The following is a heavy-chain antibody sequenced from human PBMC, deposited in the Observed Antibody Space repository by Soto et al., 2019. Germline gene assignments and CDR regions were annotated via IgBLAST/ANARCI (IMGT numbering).Heavy chain of an antibody. J-gene: IGHJ5*02. CDR1: GGTFSSYA. CDR2: INPNSGGT. V-gene: IGHV1-2*04. CDR3: ARAAAGTVWFDP. D-gene: IGHD6-13*01. Sequence: ASVKVSCKASGGTFSSYAISWVRQAPGQGLEWMGWINPNSGGTNYAQKFQGWVTMTRDTSISTAYMELSRLRSDDTAVYYCARAAAGTVWFDPWGQGTLVTVS.